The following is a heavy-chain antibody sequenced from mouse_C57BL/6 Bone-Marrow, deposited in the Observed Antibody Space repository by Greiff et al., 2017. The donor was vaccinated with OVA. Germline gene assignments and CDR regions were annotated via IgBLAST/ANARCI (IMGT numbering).Heavy chain of an antibody. Sequence: EVKLVESGGGLVQPGGSLSLSCAASGFTFTDYYMSWVRQPPGKALEWLGFIRNKANGYTKEYSASVKDRFPLSSDNSQRILYRQMNALRAEDSATYYCARDRHHYYGSSFYWYFDVWGTGTTVTVSS. CDR2: IRNKANGYTK. J-gene: IGHJ1*03. D-gene: IGHD1-1*01. V-gene: IGHV7-3*01. CDR1: GFTFTDYY. CDR3: ARDRHHYYGSSFYWYFDV.